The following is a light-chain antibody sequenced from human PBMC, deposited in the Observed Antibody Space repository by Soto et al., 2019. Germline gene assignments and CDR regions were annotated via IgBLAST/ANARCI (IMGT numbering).Light chain of an antibody. CDR2: DAS. CDR3: QQSYSTPRT. V-gene: IGKV1-39*01. Sequence: DIHLTQSPSFLSASVVDLVTITCRASQGISSYLVWYQQKPGKAPKLLIYDASSLQTGVPSRFSGSGSGTDFSLTISSLQPEDFATYYCQQSYSTPRTFGQGTKVDI. J-gene: IGKJ1*01. CDR1: QGISSY.